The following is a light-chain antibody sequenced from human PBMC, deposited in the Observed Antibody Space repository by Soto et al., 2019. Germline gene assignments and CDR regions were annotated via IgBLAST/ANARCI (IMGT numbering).Light chain of an antibody. CDR1: QSLSSSY. Sequence: IVLTQSPGTLSLSPGRRATPPARPSQSLSSSYLAWYQQKPGQAPRLLIYGTSIRATGIPDRFSGSGSGTDFTLTITRLEPEDFAVYYCQRFGTSPPWTFGQGTKVDIK. CDR2: GTS. CDR3: QRFGTSPPWT. J-gene: IGKJ1*01. V-gene: IGKV3-20*01.